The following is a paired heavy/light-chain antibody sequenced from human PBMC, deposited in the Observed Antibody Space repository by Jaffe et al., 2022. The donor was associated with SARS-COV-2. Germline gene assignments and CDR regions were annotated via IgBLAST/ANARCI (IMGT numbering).Heavy chain of an antibody. J-gene: IGHJ4*02. V-gene: IGHV4-30-4*01. CDR3: ARAYYDSSGYYYYFDY. D-gene: IGHD3-22*01. CDR1: GGSISSGDYY. Sequence: QVQLQESGPGLVKPSQTLSLTCTVSGGSISSGDYYWSWIRQPPGKGLEWIGYIYYSGSTYYNPSLKSRVTISVDTSKNQFSLKLSSVTAADTAVYYCARAYYDSSGYYYYFDYWGQGTLVTVSS. CDR2: IYYSGST.
Light chain of an antibody. Sequence: QSVLTQPPSASGTPGQRVTISCSGSSSNIGSNTVNWYQQLPGTAPKLLIYSNNQRPSGVPDRFSGSKSGTSASLAISGLQSEDEADYYCAAWDDSLNGLFGGGTKLTVL. CDR2: SNN. V-gene: IGLV1-44*01. CDR1: SSNIGSNT. J-gene: IGLJ2*01. CDR3: AAWDDSLNGL.